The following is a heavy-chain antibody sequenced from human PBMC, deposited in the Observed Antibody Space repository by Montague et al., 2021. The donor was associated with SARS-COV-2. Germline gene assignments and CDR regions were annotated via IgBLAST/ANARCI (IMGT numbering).Heavy chain of an antibody. CDR3: ARAPDDYGTIGY. CDR1: GDSIGSGSYY. D-gene: IGHD4-17*01. V-gene: IGHV4-61*02. Sequence: TLSLTCSVSGDSIGSGSYYWSWIRRAAGEGLEWIGRIYTSGRTDYNPSLINRVIISLDTSKNQFSLKLSSLTTADTGVYYCARAPDDYGTIGYWGQGIPVIVSS. J-gene: IGHJ4*02. CDR2: IYTSGRT.